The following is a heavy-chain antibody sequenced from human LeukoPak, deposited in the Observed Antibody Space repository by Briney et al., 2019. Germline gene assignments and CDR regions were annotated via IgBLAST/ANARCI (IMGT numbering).Heavy chain of an antibody. CDR3: AKGNDIGGHYYPHFDY. J-gene: IGHJ4*02. CDR1: GFTFSSYG. CDR2: ISSDGNNK. V-gene: IGHV3-30*18. D-gene: IGHD3-22*01. Sequence: PGGSLRLSCAASGFTFSSYGMHWVRQAPGKGLEWVAVISSDGNNKNYVDSVKGRFTFSRDNSKNTLYLQMNSLRAEDTAVYYCAKGNDIGGHYYPHFDYWGQGTLVTVSS.